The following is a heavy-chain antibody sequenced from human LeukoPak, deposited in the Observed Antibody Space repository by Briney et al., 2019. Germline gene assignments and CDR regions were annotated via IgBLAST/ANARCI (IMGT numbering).Heavy chain of an antibody. CDR2: INPTAGST. V-gene: IGHV1-46*01. D-gene: IGHD6-13*01. CDR3: ARLARNAGPFDY. CDR1: GYTFTTYF. J-gene: IGHJ4*02. Sequence: ASVKVSCKASGYTFTTYFMYWVRQAPEQGLECMGIINPTAGSTNYAQKFQGRVTVTRDLSTTTVYMELSSLTSEDTAVYYCARLARNAGPFDYWGQGTLVTVSP.